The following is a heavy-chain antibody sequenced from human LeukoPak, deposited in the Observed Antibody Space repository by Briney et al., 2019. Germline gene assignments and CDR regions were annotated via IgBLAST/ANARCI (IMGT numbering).Heavy chain of an antibody. V-gene: IGHV4-39*01. J-gene: IGHJ4*02. CDR2: IYYSGST. D-gene: IGHD3-22*01. Sequence: PSETLSLTCTVSGGSISSSSYYWGWIRQPPGKGLEWIGSIYYSGSTYYNPPLKSRVTISVDTSKNQFSLKLSSVTAADTAVYYCARLAYYYDSSGYYDYWGQGTLVTVSS. CDR3: ARLAYYYDSSGYYDY. CDR1: GGSISSSSYY.